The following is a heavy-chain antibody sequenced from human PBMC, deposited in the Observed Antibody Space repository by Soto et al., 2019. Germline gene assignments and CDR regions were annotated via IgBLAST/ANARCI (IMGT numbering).Heavy chain of an antibody. Sequence: SETLSLTCTVSGGSINSGDYYWSWIRQHPGKGLEWIGHIYFTGNTFYIPSLKSRVSISLDTPKNQFSLNLSSVTAADTAIYYCVRVLASGYSSSRYLDYWGQGTLVTVS. V-gene: IGHV4-31*03. CDR3: VRVLASGYSSSRYLDY. CDR1: GGSINSGDYY. J-gene: IGHJ4*02. CDR2: IYFTGNT. D-gene: IGHD6-13*01.